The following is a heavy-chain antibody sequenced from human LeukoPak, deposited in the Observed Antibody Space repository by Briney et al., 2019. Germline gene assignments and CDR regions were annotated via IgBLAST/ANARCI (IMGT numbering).Heavy chain of an antibody. CDR2: IYSSGST. D-gene: IGHD2-2*01. J-gene: IGHJ6*03. CDR1: GGSISSYY. Sequence: SETLSLTCTVSGGSISSYYWSWVRQPPGKGLEWIGYIYSSGSTKYNPPLRSRVTISVDTSKNQFSLKLSSVTAADTAVYYCARVGVIVPAVGYYYMDVWGRGTTVTVSS. CDR3: ARVGVIVPAVGYYYMDV. V-gene: IGHV4-59*01.